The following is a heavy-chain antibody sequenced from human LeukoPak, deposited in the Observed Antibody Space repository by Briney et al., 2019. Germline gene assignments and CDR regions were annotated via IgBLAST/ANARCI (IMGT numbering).Heavy chain of an antibody. D-gene: IGHD6-25*01. J-gene: IGHJ3*02. CDR2: ISSSSSYI. V-gene: IGHV3-21*01. Sequence: PGGPLRLSCAASGFTFSSYSMNWVRQAPGKGLEWVSSISSSSSYIYYADSVKGRFTISRDNAKNSLYLQMNSLRAEDTAVYYCARADSSGRGAFDIWGQGTMVTVSS. CDR1: GFTFSSYS. CDR3: ARADSSGRGAFDI.